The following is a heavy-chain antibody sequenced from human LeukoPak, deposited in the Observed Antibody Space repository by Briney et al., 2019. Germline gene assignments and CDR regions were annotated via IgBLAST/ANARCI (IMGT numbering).Heavy chain of an antibody. Sequence: GGSLRLSCAASGFTFSGYWMSWVRQAPGKGLEWVANIKQDGSEKYYVDSVKGRFTISRDNAKNSLYLQMNSLRAEDTAVYYCARLGYCTNGVCFLGPDYWGQGTLVTVSS. J-gene: IGHJ4*02. CDR3: ARLGYCTNGVCFLGPDY. CDR2: IKQDGSEK. V-gene: IGHV3-7*01. D-gene: IGHD2-8*01. CDR1: GFTFSGYW.